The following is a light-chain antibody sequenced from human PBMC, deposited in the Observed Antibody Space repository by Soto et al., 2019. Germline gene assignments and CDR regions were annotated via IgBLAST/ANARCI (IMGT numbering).Light chain of an antibody. CDR2: XXX. V-gene: IGLV2-11*01. Sequence: QSALTQPRSVSGSPGQSVTISCTGTSSDVGAYNYVSWYQQHPGKVPKLMIYXXXXXXXXXXXXXXGSKSGNTASLTISGXXXXXXXXXYCCSYAGSYTLVFGGGTKVTVL. CDR3: CSYAGSYTLV. J-gene: IGLJ3*02. CDR1: SSDVGAYNY.